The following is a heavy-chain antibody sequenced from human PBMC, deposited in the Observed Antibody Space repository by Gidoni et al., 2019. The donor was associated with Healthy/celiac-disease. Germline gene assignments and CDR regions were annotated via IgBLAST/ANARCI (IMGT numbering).Heavy chain of an antibody. CDR3: ALSSIYDYVWGSYRS. D-gene: IGHD3-16*02. V-gene: IGHV2-5*02. CDR1: GFSLSTSGVG. J-gene: IGHJ4*02. Sequence: QITLKESGPTLVKPTQTLTLTCTFSGFSLSTSGVGVGWIRQPPGKALEWFALIYWDDDKRYSPSLKNRLTITKDTSKNQVVLTMTNMDPVDTATYYCALSSIYDYVWGSYRSWGQGTLVTVSS. CDR2: IYWDDDK.